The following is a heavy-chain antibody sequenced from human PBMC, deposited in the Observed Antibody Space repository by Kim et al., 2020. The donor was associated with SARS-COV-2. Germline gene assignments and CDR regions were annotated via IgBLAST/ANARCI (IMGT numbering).Heavy chain of an antibody. CDR1: GGSISSYY. CDR2: IYYSGST. V-gene: IGHV4-59*01. CDR3: ARYRNDFWSGYHYYYMDV. Sequence: SETLSLTCTVSGGSISSYYWSWIRQPPGKGLEWIGYIYYSGSTNYNPSLKSRVTISVDTSKNQFSLKLSSVTTADTAVYYCARYRNDFWSGYHYYYMDVWGKGTTVTVSS. D-gene: IGHD3-3*01. J-gene: IGHJ6*03.